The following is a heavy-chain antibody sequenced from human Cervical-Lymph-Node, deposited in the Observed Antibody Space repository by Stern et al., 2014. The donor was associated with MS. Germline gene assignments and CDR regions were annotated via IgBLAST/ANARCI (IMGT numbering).Heavy chain of an antibody. CDR3: ARDPITMKVVVKTPYFQR. D-gene: IGHD3-22*01. CDR1: GFTFSSFA. CDR2: ISYDGSYK. V-gene: IGHV3-30*04. J-gene: IGHJ1*01. Sequence: QVQLVQSGGGVVQPGRSLRLSCAASGFTFSSFAMHWAPQAPGTGLEWVPPISYDGSYKYYADSVKGRFTISRDNSKNTLYLQMNSLRAEDTAVYYCARDPITMKVVVKTPYFQRWGQGTLVTVSS.